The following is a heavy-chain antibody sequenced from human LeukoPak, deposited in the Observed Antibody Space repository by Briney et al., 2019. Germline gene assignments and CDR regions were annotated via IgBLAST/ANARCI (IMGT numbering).Heavy chain of an antibody. V-gene: IGHV3-74*01. CDR3: AKDSHSIYGDSRYFDL. CDR2: INTDGSTT. CDR1: GFTFSSYW. D-gene: IGHD4-17*01. J-gene: IGHJ2*01. Sequence: GGSLRLSCAASGFTFSSYWMHWVRQAPGKGLVWVSRINTDGSTTTYADSVKGRFTISRDNSKNTLYLQMNSLRAEDTAVYYCAKDSHSIYGDSRYFDLWGRGTLVTVSS.